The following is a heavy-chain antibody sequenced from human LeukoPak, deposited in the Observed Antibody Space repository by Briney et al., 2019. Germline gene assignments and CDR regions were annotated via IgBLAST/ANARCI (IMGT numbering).Heavy chain of an antibody. V-gene: IGHV4-4*09. CDR3: ARVVLQLWLPHPWYYYYMDV. CDR2: IYTSGST. CDR1: GGSISTYY. Sequence: SETLSLTCTVSGGSISTYYWSWIRQPPGKGLEWIGYIYTSGSTDYNPSLKSRVTISLDTSNNQFSLNLNSVTAADTAVYYCARVVLQLWLPHPWYYYYMDVWGKGTTVTVSS. D-gene: IGHD5-18*01. J-gene: IGHJ6*03.